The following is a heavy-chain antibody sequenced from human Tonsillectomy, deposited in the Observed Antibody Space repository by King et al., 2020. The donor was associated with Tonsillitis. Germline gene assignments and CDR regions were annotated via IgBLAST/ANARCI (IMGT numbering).Heavy chain of an antibody. CDR1: GFTFTNYW. V-gene: IGHV3-74*01. CDR2: ISGDGSFT. Sequence: VQLVESGGVLVQTGGSLRLSCTASGFTFTNYWMHWVRQAPGKGLVWVSRISGDGSFTDYADSVEGLFTISRDNAKNTLSLQMNSLRAEDTAVYFCVRSDYGDYAGYWGQGTRSPSPQ. CDR3: VRSDYGDYAGY. J-gene: IGHJ4*02. D-gene: IGHD3-16*01.